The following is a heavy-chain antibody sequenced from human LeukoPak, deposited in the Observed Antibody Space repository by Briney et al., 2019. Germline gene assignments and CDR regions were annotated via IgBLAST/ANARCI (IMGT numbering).Heavy chain of an antibody. J-gene: IGHJ3*02. CDR1: GGSISSSSYY. D-gene: IGHD5-24*01. CDR2: IYYSGST. CDR3: ARQAPRRDGYYLDALDI. Sequence: KPSETLSLTCTVSGGSISSSSYYWGWIRQPPGKGLEWFGSIYYSGSTYYNPSLKSRVTISVDTSKNQFSLKLSSVTAADTAVYYCARQAPRRDGYYLDALDIWGQGTMVTVSS. V-gene: IGHV4-39*01.